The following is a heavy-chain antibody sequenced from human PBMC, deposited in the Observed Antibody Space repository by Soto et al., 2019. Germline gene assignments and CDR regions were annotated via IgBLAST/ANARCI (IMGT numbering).Heavy chain of an antibody. CDR3: ARELGGSWYNWFDP. V-gene: IGHV3-53*01. Sequence: PGGSLRLSCAVSGFTVSSNSITWVRQAPGQGLEWVSVLHSDVSTYYVDSVKGRFVISRDNSKNTVHLQMNSLRAEDTAIYYCARELGGSWYNWFDPWGQGTLVTVSS. CDR2: LHSDVST. CDR1: GFTVSSNS. J-gene: IGHJ5*02. D-gene: IGHD2-15*01.